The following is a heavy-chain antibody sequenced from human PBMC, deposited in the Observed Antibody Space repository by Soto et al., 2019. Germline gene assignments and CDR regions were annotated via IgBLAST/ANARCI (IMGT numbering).Heavy chain of an antibody. CDR2: ISYDGSNK. D-gene: IGHD2-15*01. J-gene: IGHJ4*02. CDR3: AKADYSQTYFDY. V-gene: IGHV3-30*18. Sequence: QVQLVESGGGVVQPGRSLRLSCAASGFTLSSYGMHWVRQAPGKGLEWVAVISYDGSNKYYADSVKGRFIISRDNSKNTLYLQLNILRAEDTSVYYCAKADYSQTYFDYWGQGTLVTVSS. CDR1: GFTLSSYG.